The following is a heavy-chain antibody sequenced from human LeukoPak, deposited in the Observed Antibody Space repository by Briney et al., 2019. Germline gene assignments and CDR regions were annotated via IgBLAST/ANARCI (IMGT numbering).Heavy chain of an antibody. D-gene: IGHD3-3*01. J-gene: IGHJ4*02. CDR3: ARYDFWSGYFI. Sequence: SETLSLTCTVSGGSISSYYWSWIRQPAGKGLEWIGCIYIFGSTNCNPSLKSRVTISADTSKNQFSLKVNSVTAADTAVYYCARYDFWSGYFIWGQGILVTVSS. CDR1: GGSISSYY. V-gene: IGHV4-4*07. CDR2: IYIFGST.